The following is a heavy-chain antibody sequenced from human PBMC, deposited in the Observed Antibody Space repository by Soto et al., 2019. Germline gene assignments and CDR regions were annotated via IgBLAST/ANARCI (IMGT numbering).Heavy chain of an antibody. CDR3: ARGEDGFFYYGSDV. CDR2: IYDTGISGYTPST. V-gene: IGHV4-59*01. Sequence: PSETLSLTCTVSGGSITSSYWSWIRRPPGKGLEWIAYIYDTGISGYTPSTSYNPSLKSRVTMSVDTSKSQFSLKLTSVTAADTAVYYCARGEDGFFYYGSDVWGQGITVTVSS. D-gene: IGHD3-10*01. J-gene: IGHJ6*02. CDR1: GGSITSSY.